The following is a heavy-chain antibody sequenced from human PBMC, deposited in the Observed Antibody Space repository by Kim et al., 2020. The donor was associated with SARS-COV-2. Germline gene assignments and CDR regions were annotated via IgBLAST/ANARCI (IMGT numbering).Heavy chain of an antibody. V-gene: IGHV4-59*13. Sequence: SETLSLTCTVSGGSISSYYWSWIRQPPGKGLEWIGYINYSGSTNYNPSPKSRVTISVDTSKNQFSLKLSSVTAADTAVYYCARDPELAYFDYWGQGTLVTVSS. CDR1: GGSISSYY. D-gene: IGHD6-13*01. CDR3: ARDPELAYFDY. J-gene: IGHJ4*02. CDR2: INYSGST.